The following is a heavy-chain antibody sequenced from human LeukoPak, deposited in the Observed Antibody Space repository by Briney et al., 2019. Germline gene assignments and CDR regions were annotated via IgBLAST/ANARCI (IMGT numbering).Heavy chain of an antibody. D-gene: IGHD1-20*01. Sequence: GGSLRLSCAASGFTFSTYWMNWVRQAPGKGLEWVSYISSNSRIIYYADSVKGRFTISRDNAKNSLNLQMNSLRDEDTAVYYCARDEGITGTALNYWGQGTLVTVSS. J-gene: IGHJ4*02. CDR1: GFTFSTYW. V-gene: IGHV3-48*02. CDR2: ISSNSRII. CDR3: ARDEGITGTALNY.